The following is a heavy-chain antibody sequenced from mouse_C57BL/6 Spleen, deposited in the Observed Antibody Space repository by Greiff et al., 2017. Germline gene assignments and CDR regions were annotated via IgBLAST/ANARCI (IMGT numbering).Heavy chain of an antibody. CDR1: GFTFSSYA. CDR2: ISSGGDYI. D-gene: IGHD2-2*01. J-gene: IGHJ2*01. CDR3: TRGKGNGYYFDY. V-gene: IGHV5-9-1*02. Sequence: EVMLVESGEGLVKPGGSLKLSCAASGFTFSSYAMSWVRQTPEKRLEWVAYISSGGDYIYSADTVKGRFTISRDNARNTLYLQMRSLKSEDTAMYYCTRGKGNGYYFDYWGQGTTLTVSS.